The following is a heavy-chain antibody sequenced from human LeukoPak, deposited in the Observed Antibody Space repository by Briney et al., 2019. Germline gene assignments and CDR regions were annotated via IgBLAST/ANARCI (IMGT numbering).Heavy chain of an antibody. V-gene: IGHV3-20*01. D-gene: IGHD3-16*01. CDR3: ARVDYASGYFDL. Sequence: GGSLRLSCAASAFTFDYYGMSWVRQAPGKGLEWVSGINWNGYSIGYADSVKGRFTISRDNGKNFLYLQMNSLKAEDTAFYHCARVDYASGYFDLWGRGTLVTVSS. J-gene: IGHJ2*01. CDR1: AFTFDYYG. CDR2: INWNGYSI.